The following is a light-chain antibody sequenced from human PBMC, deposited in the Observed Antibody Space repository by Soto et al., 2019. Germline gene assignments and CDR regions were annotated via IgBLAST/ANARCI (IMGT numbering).Light chain of an antibody. CDR1: SSDVGGYNY. Sequence: QSALTQPPSASGSPGQSVTISCTGTSSDVGGYNYVSWYQQYPGKAPKLMIYEVNKRPSGVPDRFSGSKSGNTASLTVSGLQAEDEADYHCSSFAGSGSHAVFGGGTKLTVL. J-gene: IGLJ2*01. V-gene: IGLV2-8*01. CDR3: SSFAGSGSHAV. CDR2: EVN.